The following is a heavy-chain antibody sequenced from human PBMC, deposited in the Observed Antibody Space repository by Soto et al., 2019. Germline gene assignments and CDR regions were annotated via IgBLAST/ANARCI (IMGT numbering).Heavy chain of an antibody. CDR3: ARYGGYCTSTNCYNYGMDV. J-gene: IGHJ6*02. Sequence: SGGSLRLSCAASRFTFSSYDMNWVRQAPGKGLEWVSYISSSSSPIYYADSVKGRFTISRDNAKNSLYLQMNSLRDEDTAVYYCARYGGYCTSTNCYNYGMDVWGQGTTVTVSS. CDR2: ISSSSSPI. V-gene: IGHV3-48*02. D-gene: IGHD2-2*02. CDR1: RFTFSSYD.